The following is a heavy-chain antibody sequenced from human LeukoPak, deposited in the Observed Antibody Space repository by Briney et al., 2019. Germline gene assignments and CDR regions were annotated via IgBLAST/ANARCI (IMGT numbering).Heavy chain of an antibody. CDR3: ARGGDYEAYFDY. CDR1: GSSISSGGYY. CDR2: IYYSGST. D-gene: IGHD4-17*01. V-gene: IGHV4-31*03. J-gene: IGHJ4*02. Sequence: PSQTLSLTCTVSGSSISSGGYYWSWIRQHPGKGLEWIGYIYYSGSTYYNPSLKSRVTISVDTSKNQFSLKLSSVTAADTAVYYCARGGDYEAYFDYWGQGTLVTVSS.